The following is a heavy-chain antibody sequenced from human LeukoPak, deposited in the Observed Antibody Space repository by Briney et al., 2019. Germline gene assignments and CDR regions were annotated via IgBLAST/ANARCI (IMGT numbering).Heavy chain of an antibody. CDR1: GGSFSGYY. V-gene: IGHV4-34*01. CDR2: INHSGST. CDR3: AGETSGDHY. Sequence: SETLSLTCAVYGGSFSGYYWSWIRQPPGKGLEWIGEINHSGSTNYNPSLKSRVTISVDTSKNQFSLKLSSVTAADTAVYYCAGETSGDHYWGQGTLVTVSS. D-gene: IGHD3-10*01. J-gene: IGHJ4*02.